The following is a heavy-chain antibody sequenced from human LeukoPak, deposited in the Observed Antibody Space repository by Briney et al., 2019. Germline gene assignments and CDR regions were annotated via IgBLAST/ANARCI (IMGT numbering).Heavy chain of an antibody. CDR1: GGSISSSSYY. Sequence: ETLSLTCTVSGGSISSSSYYWGWVRQAPGKGLEWVSSISSSSSYIYYADSVKGRFTISRDNAKNSLYLQMNSLRAEDTAVYYCARDFKNSGGEPMDVWGQGTTVTVSS. CDR2: ISSSSSYI. J-gene: IGHJ6*02. D-gene: IGHD3-10*01. CDR3: ARDFKNSGGEPMDV. V-gene: IGHV3-21*01.